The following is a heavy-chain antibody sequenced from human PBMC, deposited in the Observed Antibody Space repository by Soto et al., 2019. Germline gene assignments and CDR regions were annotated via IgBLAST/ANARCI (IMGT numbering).Heavy chain of an antibody. D-gene: IGHD6-13*01. Sequence: EVQLLESGGGLVQPGGSLRLSCAASGFTFINYAMSWVRQAPGKGLEWVSTIGGGDGSTYYADSVKDRFTISRDNTNSALYLQMNSLRVGDTAIYYCAKGILVKPPGTRTFDIGGQGTMVSVSS. V-gene: IGHV3-23*01. J-gene: IGHJ3*02. CDR1: GFTFINYA. CDR3: AKGILVKPPGTRTFDI. CDR2: IGGGDGST.